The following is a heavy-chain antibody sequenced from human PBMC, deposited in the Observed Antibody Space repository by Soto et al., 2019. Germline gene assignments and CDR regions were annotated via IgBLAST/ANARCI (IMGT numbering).Heavy chain of an antibody. CDR1: GGSISSSSYY. CDR2: IYYSGST. J-gene: IGHJ6*03. V-gene: IGHV4-39*01. D-gene: IGHD6-13*01. Sequence: SETLSLTCTVSGGSISSSSYYWGWIRHPPGKGLEWIGSIYYSGSTYYNPSLKSRVTISVDTSKNQFSLKLSSVTAADTAVYYCARSGPYSSSWYYYYMDVWGKGTTVTVSS. CDR3: ARSGPYSSSWYYYYMDV.